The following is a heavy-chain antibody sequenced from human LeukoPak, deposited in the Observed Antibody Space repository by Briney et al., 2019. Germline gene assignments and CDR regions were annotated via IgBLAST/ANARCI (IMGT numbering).Heavy chain of an antibody. Sequence: ASVKVSCKASGYTFTSYYMHWVRQAPGQGLEWMGIINPSGGSTSYAQKFQGRVTMTRDMSTSTVYMELSSLRSEDTAVYYCARGAYNRRDYCYYYMDVWGKGTTVTVSS. CDR1: GYTFTSYY. D-gene: IGHD1-1*01. CDR2: INPSGGST. CDR3: ARGAYNRRDYCYYYMDV. J-gene: IGHJ6*03. V-gene: IGHV1-46*01.